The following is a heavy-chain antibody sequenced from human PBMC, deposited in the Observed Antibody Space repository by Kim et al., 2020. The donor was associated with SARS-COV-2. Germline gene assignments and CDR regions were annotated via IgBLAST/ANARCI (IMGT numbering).Heavy chain of an antibody. V-gene: IGHV3-48*03. CDR3: ARDLYVWWSYRTLDY. J-gene: IGHJ4*02. D-gene: IGHD3-16*02. Sequence: DSVKGRFTISRDNAKNSLYLQMNSLRAEDTAVYYCARDLYVWWSYRTLDYWGQGTLVTVSS.